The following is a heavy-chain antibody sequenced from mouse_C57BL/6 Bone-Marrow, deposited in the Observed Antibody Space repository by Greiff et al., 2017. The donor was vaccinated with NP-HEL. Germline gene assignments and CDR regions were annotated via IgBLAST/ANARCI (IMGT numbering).Heavy chain of an antibody. V-gene: IGHV1-18*01. Sequence: DVQLQESGPELVKPGASVKIPCKASGYTFTDYNMDWVKQSHGKSLEWIGDINPNNGGTIYNQKFKGKATLTVDKSSSTAYMELRSLTSEDTAVYYCARWGDCYPYWYFDVWGTGTTVTVSS. CDR1: GYTFTDYN. J-gene: IGHJ1*03. CDR3: ARWGDCYPYWYFDV. CDR2: INPNNGGT. D-gene: IGHD2-3*01.